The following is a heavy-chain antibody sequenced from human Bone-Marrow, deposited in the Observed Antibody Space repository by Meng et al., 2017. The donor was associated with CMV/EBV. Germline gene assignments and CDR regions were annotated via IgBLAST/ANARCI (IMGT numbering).Heavy chain of an antibody. V-gene: IGHV4-59*01. D-gene: IGHD2-15*01. CDR1: GGSISSYY. Sequence: SETLSLTCTVSGGSISSYYWSWIRQPPGKGLERIGYIYYSGSTNYNPSLKSRVTISVDTSKNQFSLKLSSVTAADTAVYYCARALEVDYFDYWGQGTLVTVSS. CDR3: ARALEVDYFDY. CDR2: IYYSGST. J-gene: IGHJ4*02.